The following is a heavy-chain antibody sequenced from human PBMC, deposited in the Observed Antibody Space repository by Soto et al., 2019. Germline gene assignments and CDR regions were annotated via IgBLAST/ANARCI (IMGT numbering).Heavy chain of an antibody. V-gene: IGHV3-53*01. D-gene: IGHD2-8*01. Sequence: GGSLRLSCAASGFTVSSNYMSWVRQAPGKGLEWVSVIYSGGSTYYADSVKGRFTISRDNSKNTLYLQMNSLRAEDTAVYYCVRGSSCSNGVRYNLGWFGPWGQGTPVTSPQ. CDR1: GFTVSSNY. CDR2: IYSGGST. CDR3: VRGSSCSNGVRYNLGWFGP. J-gene: IGHJ5*02.